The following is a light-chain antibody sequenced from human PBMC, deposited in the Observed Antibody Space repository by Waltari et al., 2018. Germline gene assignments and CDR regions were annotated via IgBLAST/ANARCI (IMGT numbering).Light chain of an antibody. CDR1: SSNIGSNY. CDR2: RNN. CDR3: AAWDDSLSRWL. J-gene: IGLJ3*02. Sequence: QSVLTQPPSASGTPGQRVTISCSGRSSNIGSNYVYWYQHVPGAAPKLLIYRNNQRPSGVPYRFPGSKSGTSASLAISGLRSEDEADYYCAAWDDSLSRWLLGGGTKLTVL. V-gene: IGLV1-47*01.